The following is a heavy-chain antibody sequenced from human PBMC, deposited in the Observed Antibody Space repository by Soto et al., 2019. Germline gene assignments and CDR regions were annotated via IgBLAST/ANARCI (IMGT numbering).Heavy chain of an antibody. V-gene: IGHV3-23*01. CDR2: ISGSGGST. Sequence: VSLLRSGAASGFTFSSYAMSWVRQAPGKGLEWVSAISGSGGSTYYADSVKGRFTISRDNSKNTLYLQMNSLRAEDTAVYYCAKTTKNWNYGGSLDYWGQGTLVTVSS. J-gene: IGHJ4*02. D-gene: IGHD1-7*01. CDR3: AKTTKNWNYGGSLDY. CDR1: GFTFSSYA.